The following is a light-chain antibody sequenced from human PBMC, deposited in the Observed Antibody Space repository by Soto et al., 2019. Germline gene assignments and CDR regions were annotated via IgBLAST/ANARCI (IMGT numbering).Light chain of an antibody. V-gene: IGKV3-15*01. Sequence: RVMMQSPVILSVSPGESATLSCMASQNISRSLAWYQQKPGQAPRLLIYGASTRAAIIPARFSGSGSGTEFTLTISSLQSEDFAVYYCQQYNKWPRTFGQGTKVDIK. J-gene: IGKJ1*01. CDR1: QNISRS. CDR2: GAS. CDR3: QQYNKWPRT.